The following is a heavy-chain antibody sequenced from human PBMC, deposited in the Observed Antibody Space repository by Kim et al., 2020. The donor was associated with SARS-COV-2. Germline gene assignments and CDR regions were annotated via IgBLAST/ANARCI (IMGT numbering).Heavy chain of an antibody. CDR2: ISTSSSV. D-gene: IGHD3-16*01. J-gene: IGHJ6*03. V-gene: IGHV3-11*01. Sequence: GGSLRLSCAASGFTFSDYYMSWIRQAPGKGLEWISYISTSSSVYYADSVKGRFTISRDNAKSSLYLQMNSLRVEDTAVYFCARNYGYMSKYYYYMDVWG. CDR3: ARNYGYMSKYYYYMDV. CDR1: GFTFSDYY.